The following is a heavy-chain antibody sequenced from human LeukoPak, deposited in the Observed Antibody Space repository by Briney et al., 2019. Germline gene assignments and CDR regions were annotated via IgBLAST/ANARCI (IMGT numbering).Heavy chain of an antibody. J-gene: IGHJ3*02. CDR1: GGTFSSYA. D-gene: IGHD1-1*01. V-gene: IGHV1-69*04. CDR3: ARDTLADRNDYAFDI. Sequence: ASVKVSCKASGGTFSSYAISWVRQAPGQGLEWMGRIIPILGIANYAQKFQGRVTITADKSTSTAYMELSSLSPEDTAVYYCARDTLADRNDYAFDIWGQGTMVTVSS. CDR2: IIPILGIA.